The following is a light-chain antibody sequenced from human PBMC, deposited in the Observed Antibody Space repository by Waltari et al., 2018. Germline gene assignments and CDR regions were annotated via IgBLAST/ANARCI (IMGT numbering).Light chain of an antibody. Sequence: DIQMTQSPSSLSASVGDRVTITCRASQSISIWLNWYQQKPGKAPKLLIYSATRLQSGVPSRFSGSGSVTDFTLTISSLQPEDFATYYCQQATGFPLTFGGGTKVEI. V-gene: IGKV1-39*01. J-gene: IGKJ4*01. CDR1: QSISIW. CDR2: SAT. CDR3: QQATGFPLT.